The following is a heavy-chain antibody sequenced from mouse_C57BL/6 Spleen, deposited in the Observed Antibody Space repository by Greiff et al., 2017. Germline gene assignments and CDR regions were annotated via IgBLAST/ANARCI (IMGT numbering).Heavy chain of an antibody. V-gene: IGHV1-53*01. CDR3: ARWGAPVVARDY. Sequence: QVQLQQSGTELVKPGASVKLSCKASGYTFTSYWMHWVKQRPGQGLEWIGNINPSNGGTNYNEKFKSKATLTVDKSSSTAYMQLSSLTSEDSAVYYCARWGAPVVARDYWGQGTTLTVSS. J-gene: IGHJ2*01. CDR1: GYTFTSYW. CDR2: INPSNGGT. D-gene: IGHD1-1*01.